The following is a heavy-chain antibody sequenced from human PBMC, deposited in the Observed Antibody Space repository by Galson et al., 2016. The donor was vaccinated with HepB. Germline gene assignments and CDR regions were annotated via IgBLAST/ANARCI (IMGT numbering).Heavy chain of an antibody. D-gene: IGHD3-3*01. Sequence: SVKVSCKASGYSFTSYAIHWVRQAPGQRLEWMGRINSGNGNTKYSQKFQDMFTITRDTAASTAYQELNSLRSEDTAVYYGARVGGVTIFGVDPHPLVRFDYWGQGTLVTVSS. V-gene: IGHV1-3*01. CDR1: GYSFTSYA. CDR2: INSGNGNT. CDR3: ARVGGVTIFGVDPHPLVRFDY. J-gene: IGHJ4*02.